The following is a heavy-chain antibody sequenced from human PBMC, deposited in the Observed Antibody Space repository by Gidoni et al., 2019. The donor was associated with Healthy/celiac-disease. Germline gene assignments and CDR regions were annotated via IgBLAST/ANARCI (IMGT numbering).Heavy chain of an antibody. Sequence: EVQLVESGGGLVQPGWSLRLSCSGFGFPFRSYSMNWVRQAPGKGLEWVSYISSSSSTIDYADSVKGRFTIARDNAKNSLYLQRNSLRDEDTAVYYCARDGYYDYVWGSYRSAYYFDYWGQGTLVTVSS. CDR2: ISSSSSTI. V-gene: IGHV3-48*02. D-gene: IGHD3-16*02. CDR1: GFPFRSYS. J-gene: IGHJ4*02. CDR3: ARDGYYDYVWGSYRSAYYFDY.